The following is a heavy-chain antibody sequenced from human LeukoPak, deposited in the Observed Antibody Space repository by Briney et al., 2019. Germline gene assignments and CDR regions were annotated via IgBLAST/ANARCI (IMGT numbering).Heavy chain of an antibody. J-gene: IGHJ4*02. D-gene: IGHD3-22*01. CDR2: IIPIFGTA. CDR1: GGTFSSYA. Sequence: SVKVSCKASGGTFSSYAISWVRQAPGQGLEWMGGIIPIFGTASYAQKFQGRVTITADESTSTAYMELSSLRSEDTAVYYCASGYYDSSGYYSSFDYWGQGTLVTVSS. CDR3: ASGYYDSSGYYSSFDY. V-gene: IGHV1-69*13.